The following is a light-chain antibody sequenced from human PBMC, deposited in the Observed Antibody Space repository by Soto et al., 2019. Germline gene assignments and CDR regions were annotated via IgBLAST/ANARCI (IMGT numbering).Light chain of an antibody. CDR1: QSIRNY. Sequence: VHMTQSPSSLSASVGDRVTITCRASQSIRNYLNWYQRKPGKAPKLLIDFASSLQSGVPSRFSGSGSGTDFILTITSLQPADFATYYCQQTYNTPLTFGGGTKVDTK. CDR2: FAS. CDR3: QQTYNTPLT. J-gene: IGKJ4*01. V-gene: IGKV1-39*01.